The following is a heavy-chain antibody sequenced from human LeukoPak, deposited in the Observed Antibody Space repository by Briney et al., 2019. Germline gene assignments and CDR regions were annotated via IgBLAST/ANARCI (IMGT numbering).Heavy chain of an antibody. CDR3: ATTTEGGYIGYVYYYYMDV. Sequence: AGTLSLTCTVSGGSFSSYYWSWVRRPPGKGLEWIGYIYYSGGTTYSPSLRSRGTISVDTSKKKFSLRLMTWRAADTTVYYCATTTEGGYIGYVYYYYMDVWGKGTTVTISS. V-gene: IGHV4-59*01. D-gene: IGHD5-18*01. J-gene: IGHJ6*03. CDR2: IYYSGGT. CDR1: GGSFSSYY.